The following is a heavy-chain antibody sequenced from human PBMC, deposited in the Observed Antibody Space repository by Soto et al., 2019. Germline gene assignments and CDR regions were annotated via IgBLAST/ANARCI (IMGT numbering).Heavy chain of an antibody. CDR1: GYTFTSYS. V-gene: IGHV1-3*01. J-gene: IGHJ4*02. Sequence: QVQLVQSGAELKKPGASVKVSCKASGYTFTSYSMHWVRQAPGQRREWMGWINAGNGNTKYSQKFQGRVTITRDTSASTAYMELSSLRSEDTAVYYCSTQSPYSSGLYFDYWGQVTLVTVSS. D-gene: IGHD6-19*01. CDR3: STQSPYSSGLYFDY. CDR2: INAGNGNT.